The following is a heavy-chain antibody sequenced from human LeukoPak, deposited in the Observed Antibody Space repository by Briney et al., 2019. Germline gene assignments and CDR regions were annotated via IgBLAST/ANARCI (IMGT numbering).Heavy chain of an antibody. J-gene: IGHJ5*02. V-gene: IGHV4-34*01. CDR3: ASVEGASGSYSSSNNWFDP. D-gene: IGHD1-26*01. CDR1: GGSFSGYY. CDR2: INHSGST. Sequence: PSETLSLTCAVYGGSFSGYYWSWLRQPPGKGLEWIGEINHSGSTNYNPSLKSRVTISVDTSKNQFSLKLSSVTAADTAVYYCASVEGASGSYSSSNNWFDPWGQGTLVTVSS.